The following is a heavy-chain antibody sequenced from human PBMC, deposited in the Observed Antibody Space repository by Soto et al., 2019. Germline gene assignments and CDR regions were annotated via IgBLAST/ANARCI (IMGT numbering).Heavy chain of an antibody. CDR2: ISAYSGDT. CDR1: GYPFTGYS. V-gene: IGHV1-18*01. Sequence: QIQLVQSGAEVKKPGASVKVSCKASGYPFTGYSVGWVRQAPGQGPEWRGWISAYSGDTDYAQRFQDRLTMTTDASTSTAYMDLRSLRSDDTAVYYCARPSGSYGDYAWSLKYWGQGTLVTVSS. CDR3: ARPSGSYGDYAWSLKY. D-gene: IGHD4-17*01. J-gene: IGHJ4*02.